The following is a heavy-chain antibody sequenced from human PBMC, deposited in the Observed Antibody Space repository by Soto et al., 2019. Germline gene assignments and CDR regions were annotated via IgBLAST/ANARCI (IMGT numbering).Heavy chain of an antibody. CDR2: MSDDVSNK. J-gene: IGHJ3*02. D-gene: IGHD3-22*01. Sequence: GGSLRLSCAASGFTFGSYAMHWVRQAAGKGLEWVAVMSDDVSNKYYADSVKGGFTISRDNSKNTLYLQMNSLRADDTAVYYCASSHSSSGYAFDIWGQGTMVTVSS. CDR3: ASSHSSSGYAFDI. CDR1: GFTFGSYA. V-gene: IGHV3-30-3*01.